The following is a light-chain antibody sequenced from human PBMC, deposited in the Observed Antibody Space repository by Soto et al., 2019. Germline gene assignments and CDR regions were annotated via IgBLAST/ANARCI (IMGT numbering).Light chain of an antibody. CDR1: SSNIGNNY. V-gene: IGLV1-51*01. CDR3: GAWDGSLRLYV. J-gene: IGLJ1*01. Sequence: QSVLTQPPSVSAAPGQTVTISCSGSSSNIGNNYVSWYQQLPGAAPKLLIYDSNKRPSGIPERFSAFKSGTSATLGITGLQTGDEADYYCGAWDGSLRLYVFGTGTKVTVL. CDR2: DSN.